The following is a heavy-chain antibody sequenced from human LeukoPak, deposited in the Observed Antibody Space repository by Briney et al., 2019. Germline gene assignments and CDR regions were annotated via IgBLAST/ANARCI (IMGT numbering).Heavy chain of an antibody. CDR2: IWYDGSNK. D-gene: IGHD1-26*01. Sequence: GRSLRLSCAASGFTFSNYGIHWVRQAPGKGLEWVAVIWYDGSNKDYADSVKGRITISRDNSKNTLYLQMNSLRAEDTAVYYCARDEEYSGSYGGSYFDYWGQGTLVTVSS. J-gene: IGHJ4*02. V-gene: IGHV3-33*01. CDR1: GFTFSNYG. CDR3: ARDEEYSGSYGGSYFDY.